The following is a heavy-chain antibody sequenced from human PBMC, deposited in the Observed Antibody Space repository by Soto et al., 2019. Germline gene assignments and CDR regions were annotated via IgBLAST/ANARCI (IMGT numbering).Heavy chain of an antibody. D-gene: IGHD2-2*01. CDR1: GFTFSSYG. J-gene: IGHJ4*02. Sequence: QVQLVESGGGVVQPGRSLRLSCAASGFTFSSYGMHWVRQAPGKGLEWVAVISYDGSNKYYADSVKGRFTISRDNSKNTLCLQMNSLRAEDTAVYYCAKDKGGYCSSTSCLLLYYFDYWGQGTLVTVSS. CDR3: AKDKGGYCSSTSCLLLYYFDY. V-gene: IGHV3-30*18. CDR2: ISYDGSNK.